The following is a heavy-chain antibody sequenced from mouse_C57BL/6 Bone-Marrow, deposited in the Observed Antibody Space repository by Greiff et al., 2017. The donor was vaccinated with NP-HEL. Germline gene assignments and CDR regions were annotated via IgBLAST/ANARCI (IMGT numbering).Heavy chain of an antibody. Sequence: EVQGVESGGDLVKPRGSLKLSCAASGFTFSSYGMSWVPQTPDKRLEWVATISSGGSYTYYPDSVKGRFTISRDNAKNTLYLQMSSLKSEDTAMYYCARQAYYDAMDYWGQGTSVTVSS. V-gene: IGHV5-6*01. J-gene: IGHJ4*01. CDR2: ISSGGSYT. CDR3: ARQAYYDAMDY. CDR1: GFTFSSYG.